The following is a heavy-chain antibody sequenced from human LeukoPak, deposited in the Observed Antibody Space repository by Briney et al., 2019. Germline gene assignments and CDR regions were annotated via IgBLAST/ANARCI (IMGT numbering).Heavy chain of an antibody. J-gene: IGHJ4*02. CDR2: ITPIFGTA. D-gene: IGHD3-3*01. V-gene: IGHV1-69*13. CDR3: ARDPLNRYYDFWSGYPYYFDY. Sequence: GASVKVSCKVSGGTFTSYAISWVRQAPGQGLEWMGGITPIFGTANYAQKFQGRVTITADESTSTAYMELSSLRSEDTAVYYCARDPLNRYYDFWSGYPYYFDYWGQGTLVTVSS. CDR1: GGTFTSYA.